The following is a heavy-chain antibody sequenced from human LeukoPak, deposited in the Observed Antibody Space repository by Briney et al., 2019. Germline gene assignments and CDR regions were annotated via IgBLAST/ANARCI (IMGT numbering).Heavy chain of an antibody. J-gene: IGHJ4*02. V-gene: IGHV1-2*02. CDR2: INPNSGGT. D-gene: IGHD3-10*01. Sequence: ASVKVSCKASGYTFTGYYMHWVRQAPGQGREWMGWINPNSGGTNYAQKFQGRVTMTGDTSISTAYMELSRLRSDDTAVYYCARVRDRITMVRGVIMLDYWGQGTLVTVSS. CDR1: GYTFTGYY. CDR3: ARVRDRITMVRGVIMLDY.